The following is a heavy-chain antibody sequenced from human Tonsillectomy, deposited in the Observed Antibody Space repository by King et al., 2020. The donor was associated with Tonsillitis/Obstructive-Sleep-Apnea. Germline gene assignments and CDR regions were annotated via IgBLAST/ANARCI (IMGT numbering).Heavy chain of an antibody. CDR2: IKQDGSEK. Sequence: VQLVESGGGLVQPGGSLRLSCAASGFTFSNYWMSWVRQAPGKGLEWVANIKQDGSEKYYVDSVKGRFTISRDNAKNSLYLQMKSLRADDTAVYYCATGPQEYWGQGTLVTVSS. V-gene: IGHV3-7*03. J-gene: IGHJ4*02. CDR1: GFTFSNYW. CDR3: ATGPQEY.